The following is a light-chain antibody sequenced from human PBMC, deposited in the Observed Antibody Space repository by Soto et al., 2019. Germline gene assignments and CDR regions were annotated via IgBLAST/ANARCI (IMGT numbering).Light chain of an antibody. CDR1: QSISSW. CDR3: QQYSIYLT. CDR2: DAS. J-gene: IGKJ1*01. Sequence: DIQLTQSPSTLSASVGDRVTITCRASQSISSWLAWYQQKPGKAPKLLIYDASSLESGVPSRFSGSGSGTEYTLTSSRLPPDYSTTYCYQQYSIYLTFGQGTKVDVK. V-gene: IGKV1-5*01.